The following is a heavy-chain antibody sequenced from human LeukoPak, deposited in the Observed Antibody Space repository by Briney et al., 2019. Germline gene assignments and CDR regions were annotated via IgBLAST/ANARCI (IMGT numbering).Heavy chain of an antibody. D-gene: IGHD3-9*01. CDR2: INPNSGNT. J-gene: IGHJ4*02. CDR3: ATSHHLLTGENFDY. V-gene: IGHV1-8*03. Sequence: ASGKVSCKAAGYTFTSYDINWVRQATGQGLEWMGWINPNSGNTGYAQKVEGRVTITRNTSISTAYMELSSLRPEYTAVYYCATSHHLLTGENFDYWGQGTLVPVSS. CDR1: GYTFTSYD.